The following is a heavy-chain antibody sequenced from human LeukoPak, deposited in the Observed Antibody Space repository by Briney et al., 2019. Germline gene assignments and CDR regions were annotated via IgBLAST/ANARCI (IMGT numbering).Heavy chain of an antibody. J-gene: IGHJ4*02. V-gene: IGHV3-11*01. Sequence: GGSLRLSCAASGFTFCDFYMSWIRQAPGMGLEWISYIGTRSNPIYYADSVKGRFTISRDDAKNSLYLQMNSPRDEDTDVYFCAREARGSGRDFDYWGQGILVTVSS. D-gene: IGHD1-26*01. CDR1: GFTFCDFY. CDR3: AREARGSGRDFDY. CDR2: IGTRSNPI.